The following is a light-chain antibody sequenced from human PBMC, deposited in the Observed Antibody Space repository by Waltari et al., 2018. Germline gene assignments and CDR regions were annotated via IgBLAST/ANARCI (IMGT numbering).Light chain of an antibody. J-gene: IGKJ4*01. V-gene: IGKV3-11*01. CDR2: DTS. Sequence: EIALTQSPAIVSLSPGLRAPLSCRASQSVSFFLAWYQQKPGQGPRLLIFDTSNRATGIPARFSGGGSGTDFTLTISSLEPEDFATYYCQQRYSWPLTFGGGTKVEIK. CDR1: QSVSFF. CDR3: QQRYSWPLT.